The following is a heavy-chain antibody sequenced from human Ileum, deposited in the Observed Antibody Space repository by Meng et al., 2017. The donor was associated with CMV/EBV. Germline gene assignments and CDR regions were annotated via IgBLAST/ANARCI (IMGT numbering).Heavy chain of an antibody. V-gene: IGHV3-30*02. CDR1: FSSFG. CDR2: IRYDGSSN. Sequence: FSSFGMHWVSQAPGKGLEWVAFIRYDGSSNYYGDSVKGRFTISRDNSKNTLYLQMNSLRDEDTAVYYCAKDRGYDYAGSGLTWFFDYWGQGTLVTVSS. CDR3: AKDRGYDYAGSGLTWFFDY. D-gene: IGHD3-22*01. J-gene: IGHJ4*02.